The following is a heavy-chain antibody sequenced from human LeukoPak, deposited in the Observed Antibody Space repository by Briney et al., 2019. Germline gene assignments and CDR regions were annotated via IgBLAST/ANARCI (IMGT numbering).Heavy chain of an antibody. V-gene: IGHV1-2*02. D-gene: IGHD3-22*01. CDR1: GYTFTGYY. CDR3: ARNHYYDSSGYRPNKYYFDY. CDR2: INPNSGGT. J-gene: IGHJ4*02. Sequence: ASVKVSCKASGYTFTGYYMHWVRQAPGQGLEWMGWINPNSGGTNYAQKFQSRVTMTRDTSISTAYMELSRLRSDDTAVYYCARNHYYDSSGYRPNKYYFDYWGQGTLVTVSS.